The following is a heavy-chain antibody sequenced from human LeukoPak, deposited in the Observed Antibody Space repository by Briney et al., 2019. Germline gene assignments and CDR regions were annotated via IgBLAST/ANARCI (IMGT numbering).Heavy chain of an antibody. D-gene: IGHD1-26*01. Sequence: TGGSLRLSCAASGFTFDDYAMHWVRQAPGKGLEWVSLISWDGGSTYYADSVKGRFTISRDNSKNSLYLQMNSLRAEDTALYYCAKDREATRGSDYYYYYYMDVWGKGTTVTVSS. CDR1: GFTFDDYA. CDR2: ISWDGGST. J-gene: IGHJ6*03. V-gene: IGHV3-43D*03. CDR3: AKDREATRGSDYYYYYYMDV.